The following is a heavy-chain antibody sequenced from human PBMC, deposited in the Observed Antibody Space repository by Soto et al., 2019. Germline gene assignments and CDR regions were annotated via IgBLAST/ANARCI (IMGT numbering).Heavy chain of an antibody. CDR2: IYHSGST. Sequence: SETLSLTCAVSGGSIRSTNWWIWVRQPPGKGLQWIGEIYHSGSTSYNPSLKSRVTTSVDKSKNQFSLNLRSVTAADTAVYYCARGSGGYSFGYWGQGTLVTVSS. D-gene: IGHD1-26*01. CDR1: GGSIRSTNW. CDR3: ARGSGGYSFGY. J-gene: IGHJ4*02. V-gene: IGHV4-4*02.